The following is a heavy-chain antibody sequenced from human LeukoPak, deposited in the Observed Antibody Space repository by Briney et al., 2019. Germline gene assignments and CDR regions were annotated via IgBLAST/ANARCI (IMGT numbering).Heavy chain of an antibody. CDR3: AKMEGQRLYDYCMDV. J-gene: IGHJ6*03. V-gene: IGHV3-23*01. Sequence: PGGSLRLSCAASGFPFSNFAMSWVRQAPGKGLEWVSAMSGSGYYTYYVESVKGRFTISRDNSKNTLYLHMNGLRADDTAVYYCAKMEGQRLYDYCMDVWGRGTTVTVSS. CDR1: GFPFSNFA. CDR2: MSGSGYYT. D-gene: IGHD3-3*01.